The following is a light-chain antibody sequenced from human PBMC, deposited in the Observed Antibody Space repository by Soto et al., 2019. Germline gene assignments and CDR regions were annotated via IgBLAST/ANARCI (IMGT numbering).Light chain of an antibody. CDR2: SNN. CDR1: SPSIGSNY. CDR3: AAWHDSLRGVI. Sequence: QSVLTQPPSASGTPGQRVTISCSGSSPSIGSNYVYWYQHLPGTAPKLLIYSNNQRPSGVPNRVSGSKSGTSASLAISGLRSEDEADYYCAAWHDSLRGVIFGGGTKLTVL. V-gene: IGLV1-47*02. J-gene: IGLJ2*01.